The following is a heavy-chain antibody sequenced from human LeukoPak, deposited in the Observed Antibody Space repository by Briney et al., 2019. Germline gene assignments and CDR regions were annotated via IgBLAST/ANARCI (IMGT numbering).Heavy chain of an antibody. CDR1: GDSISSSTYY. Sequence: PSETLSLTCTVSGDSISSSTYYWGWLRQPPGKGLEWIGSLYYSGSTYYNPSLKSRVTISVDTSKNQLSLKLSSVTAADTAVYYCARHEVDTALVNVWFDPWGQGTLVTVSS. V-gene: IGHV4-39*01. J-gene: IGHJ5*02. CDR3: ARHEVDTALVNVWFDP. CDR2: LYYSGST. D-gene: IGHD5-18*01.